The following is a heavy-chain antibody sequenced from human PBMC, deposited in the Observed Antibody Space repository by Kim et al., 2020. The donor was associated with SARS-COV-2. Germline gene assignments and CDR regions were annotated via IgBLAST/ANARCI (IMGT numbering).Heavy chain of an antibody. Sequence: GGSLRLSCAASGFTLNNYIMNWVRQATGKGLEWLSLVSQDGNNKYYADSVKGRFTISRDNSQNTLYLQMNSLRAEDTAVYHCATEDTPGQQEFDYWGQGTLVTVSS. CDR2: VSQDGNNK. CDR3: ATEDTPGQQEFDY. V-gene: IGHV3-30*04. D-gene: IGHD1-1*01. J-gene: IGHJ4*02. CDR1: GFTLNNYI.